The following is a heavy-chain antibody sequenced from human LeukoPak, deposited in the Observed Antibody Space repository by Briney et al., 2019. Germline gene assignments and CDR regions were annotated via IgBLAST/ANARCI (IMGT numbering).Heavy chain of an antibody. CDR2: IRYDGSNK. J-gene: IGHJ5*02. Sequence: GGSLRLSCAASGFTFSSYGMHWVRQAPGKGLEWVAFIRYDGSNKYYADSVKGRFTISRDNSKNTLYLQMNSLRAEDTAVYYCAKAVGSYYYDSSGYYWNWFDPWGQGTLVTVSS. CDR1: GFTFSSYG. V-gene: IGHV3-30*02. CDR3: AKAVGSYYYDSSGYYWNWFDP. D-gene: IGHD3-22*01.